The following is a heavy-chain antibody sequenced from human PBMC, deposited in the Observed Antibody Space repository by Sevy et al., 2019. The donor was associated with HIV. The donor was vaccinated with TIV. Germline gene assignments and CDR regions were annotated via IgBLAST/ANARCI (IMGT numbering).Heavy chain of an antibody. D-gene: IGHD1-20*01. Sequence: SETLSLTCTVSGGSISDYYWSWIRQPPGKGLEWIGYISYSGSTNYNPSLKSRVTISVDTSKNEFSLKLSSVTAADTAVYYCARSRVITGTFDYWGQGTLVTVSS. CDR1: GGSISDYY. CDR2: ISYSGST. V-gene: IGHV4-59*01. J-gene: IGHJ4*02. CDR3: ARSRVITGTFDY.